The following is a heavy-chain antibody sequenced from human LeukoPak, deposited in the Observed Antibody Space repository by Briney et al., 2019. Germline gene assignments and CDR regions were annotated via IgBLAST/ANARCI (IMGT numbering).Heavy chain of an antibody. J-gene: IGHJ4*02. V-gene: IGHV3-23*01. CDR3: AKDDGSVVVPLSVDY. D-gene: IGHD2-2*01. Sequence: GGSLRLSCAASGFTFSSYAMSWVRQAPGKGLEWVSAISGSGGSTYYADSVKGRFTISRDNSKNTLYLQMNSLRAEDTAVYYCAKDDGSVVVPLSVDYWAREPWSPSPQ. CDR2: ISGSGGST. CDR1: GFTFSSYA.